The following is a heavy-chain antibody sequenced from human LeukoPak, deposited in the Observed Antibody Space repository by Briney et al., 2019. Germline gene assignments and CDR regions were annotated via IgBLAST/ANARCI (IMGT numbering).Heavy chain of an antibody. J-gene: IGHJ4*02. CDR2: ISSSSNTI. V-gene: IGHV3-48*01. Sequence: PLGSLGLSCAASGFTFSNYDMYWVRQAPGKGLEWVSYISSSSNTIYYADSVKGRFTIDRDNAKNSLYLQMNSLRAEDTAVYYCAGGARVYTRGWYGSRFDYWGEGTLVTVSS. D-gene: IGHD6-19*01. CDR3: AGGARVYTRGWYGSRFDY. CDR1: GFTFSNYD.